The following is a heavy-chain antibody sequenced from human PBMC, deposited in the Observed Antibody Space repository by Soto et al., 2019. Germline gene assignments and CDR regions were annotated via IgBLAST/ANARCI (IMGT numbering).Heavy chain of an antibody. CDR3: ARSRFVEWSRLKHFNWFGP. D-gene: IGHD3-3*01. CDR1: GGTFSSYA. J-gene: IGHJ5*02. Sequence: ASVKVSCKASGGTFSSYAISWVRQAPGQGLEWMGGIIPIFGTANYAQKFQGRVTITADESTSTAYMELSSLRSEDTAVYYCARSRFVEWSRLKHFNWFGPWGQGTLVTVSS. CDR2: IIPIFGTA. V-gene: IGHV1-69*13.